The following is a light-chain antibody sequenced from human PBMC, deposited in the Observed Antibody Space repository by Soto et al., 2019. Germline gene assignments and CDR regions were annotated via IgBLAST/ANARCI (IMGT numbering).Light chain of an antibody. J-gene: IGLJ2*01. CDR3: CSYAGNNILV. V-gene: IGLV2-23*01. CDR2: EGI. CDR1: SSDVGSYDL. Sequence: QSVLTQPASVSGSPGQSITISCTGTSSDVGSYDLVSWYQQLPGKAPKLMIYEGIKRPSGVSNRFSGSKSGNTASLTISGLQAEDEADFYCCSYAGNNILVFGGGTKVTVL.